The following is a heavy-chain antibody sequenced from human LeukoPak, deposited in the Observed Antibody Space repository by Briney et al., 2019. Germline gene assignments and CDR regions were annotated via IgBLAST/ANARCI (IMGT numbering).Heavy chain of an antibody. Sequence: GASLKISFKASGYTFTSYWIGWVRPMPGKGLEWMGIIYPGDSDISYSPSFQGQVTISADKSISTAYLQWSSLKASDTAMYYCARHDGSGDDAFDMWGQGTMVTVSS. J-gene: IGHJ3*02. CDR1: GYTFTSYW. V-gene: IGHV5-51*01. CDR3: ARHDGSGDDAFDM. D-gene: IGHD7-27*01. CDR2: IYPGDSDI.